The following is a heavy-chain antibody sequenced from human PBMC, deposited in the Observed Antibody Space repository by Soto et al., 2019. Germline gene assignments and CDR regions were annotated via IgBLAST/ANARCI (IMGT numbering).Heavy chain of an antibody. CDR3: ARYYGSGSYYYYYYYYGMDV. Sequence: GASVKVSCKASGYTFTSYDINWVRQATGQGLEWMGWMSPNSGNTGYAQKFQGRVTMTRNTSISTAYMELSSLRSEDTAVYYCARYYGSGSYYYYYYYYGMDVWGQGTTVTVSS. CDR2: MSPNSGNT. CDR1: GYTFTSYD. V-gene: IGHV1-8*01. J-gene: IGHJ6*02. D-gene: IGHD3-10*01.